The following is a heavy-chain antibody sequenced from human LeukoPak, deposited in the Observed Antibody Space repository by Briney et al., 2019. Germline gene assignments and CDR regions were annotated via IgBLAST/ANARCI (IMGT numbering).Heavy chain of an antibody. Sequence: GASVKVSCKASGYTFTSYGISWVRQAPGQGLEWXXXXXXYNGNTNYAQKLQGRVTMTTDTSTSTAYMELRSLRSDDTAVYYCARDVLRFVEWFPSNWFDPWGQGTLVTVSS. V-gene: IGHV1-18*01. D-gene: IGHD3-3*01. CDR1: GYTFTSYG. CDR2: XXXYNGNT. J-gene: IGHJ5*02. CDR3: ARDVLRFVEWFPSNWFDP.